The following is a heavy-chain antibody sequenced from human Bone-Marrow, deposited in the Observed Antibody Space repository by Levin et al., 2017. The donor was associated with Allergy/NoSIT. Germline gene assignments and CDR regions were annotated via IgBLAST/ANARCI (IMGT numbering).Heavy chain of an antibody. J-gene: IGHJ3*02. V-gene: IGHV1-8*01. Sequence: ASVKVSCKASGYTFTSYDINWVRQATGQGLEWMGWMNPNSGNTGYAQKFQGRVTMTRNTSISTAYMELSSLRSEDTAVYYCALQQGGDILTNDAFDIWGQGTMVTVSS. CDR1: GYTFTSYD. D-gene: IGHD3-9*01. CDR2: MNPNSGNT. CDR3: ALQQGGDILTNDAFDI.